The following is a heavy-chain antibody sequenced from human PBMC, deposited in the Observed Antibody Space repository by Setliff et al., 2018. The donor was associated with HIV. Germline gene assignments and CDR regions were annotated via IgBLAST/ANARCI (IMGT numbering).Heavy chain of an antibody. CDR2: IAGHNGDT. V-gene: IGHV1-18*01. CDR1: GYTFISFG. J-gene: IGHJ4*02. D-gene: IGHD3-22*01. Sequence: GASVKVSCKTSGYTFISFGISWVRQAPGQGLEWMGWIAGHNGDTKYDQMLQGRVTVAADISTSTVYMELRSLRSDDTDMYYCVRDDNYFDTTGYYPYFDYWCQGTQFTVSS. CDR3: VRDDNYFDTTGYYPYFDY.